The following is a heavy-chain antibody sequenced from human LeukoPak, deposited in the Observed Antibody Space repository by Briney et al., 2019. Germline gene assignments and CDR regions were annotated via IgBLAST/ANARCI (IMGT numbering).Heavy chain of an antibody. J-gene: IGHJ4*02. V-gene: IGHV3-64D*09. D-gene: IGHD1-26*01. CDR1: GFAFSSYA. CDR3: VKGYSGSYLAMSYFDQ. CDR2: ISGNGGGT. Sequence: GGSLRLSCSASGFAFSSYAIHWVRQAPGKGLEYVSAISGNGGGTYYADSVKGRFIISRDNAKNMLYLQMSSLRTEDTAVYYCVKGYSGSYLAMSYFDQWGQGTLVTVSS.